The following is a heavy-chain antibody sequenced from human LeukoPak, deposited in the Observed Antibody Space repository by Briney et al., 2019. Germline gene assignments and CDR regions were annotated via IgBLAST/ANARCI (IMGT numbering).Heavy chain of an antibody. V-gene: IGHV1-69*04. CDR3: ARDGDYYDSSGYYSFYYFDY. J-gene: IGHJ4*02. CDR2: IIPILGIA. Sequence: SVKVSCKASGGTFSSYAISWGRQAPGQGLEWMGRIIPILGIANYAQKFQGRVTITADKSTSTAYMELSSLRSEDTAVYYCARDGDYYDSSGYYSFYYFDYWGQGTLVTVSS. CDR1: GGTFSSYA. D-gene: IGHD3-22*01.